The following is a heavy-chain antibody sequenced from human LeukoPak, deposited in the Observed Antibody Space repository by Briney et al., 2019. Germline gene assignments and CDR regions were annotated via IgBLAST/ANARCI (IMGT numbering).Heavy chain of an antibody. CDR2: ISGSGGST. J-gene: IGHJ4*02. D-gene: IGHD3-3*01. Sequence: GGSLRLSCAASGFTFSSYAMSWVRQAPGKGLEWVSAISGSGGSTYYADSVKGRFTISRDNSKNTLYLQMDSLRAEDTAVYYCAKGLEWLSEIDYWGQGTLVTVSS. CDR1: GFTFSSYA. V-gene: IGHV3-23*01. CDR3: AKGLEWLSEIDY.